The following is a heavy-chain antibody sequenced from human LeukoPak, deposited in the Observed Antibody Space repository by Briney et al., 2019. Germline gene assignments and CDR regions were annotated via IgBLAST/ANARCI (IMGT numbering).Heavy chain of an antibody. J-gene: IGHJ5*02. CDR2: IYTSGST. CDR3: ARCSGWYVDNWFDP. Sequence: SQTLSLTCAVSVGSISSGSYYWSWIRQPAGKGLEWIGRIYTSGSTNYNPSLKSRVTISVDTSKNQFSLKLSSVTAADTAVYYCARCSGWYVDNWFDPWGQGTLVTVSS. V-gene: IGHV4-61*02. D-gene: IGHD6-19*01. CDR1: VGSISSGSYY.